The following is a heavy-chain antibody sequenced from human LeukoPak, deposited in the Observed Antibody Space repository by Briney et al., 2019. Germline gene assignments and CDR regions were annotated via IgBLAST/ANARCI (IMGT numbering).Heavy chain of an antibody. CDR1: GYTLTELS. Sequence: GASVKVSCKVSGYTLTELSMHWVRQAPGKGLEWMGGFDPENGETIYAQKFQGRVTMTEDTSTDTAYMELRSLRSDDTAVYYCARFGAMVRGDYYFDYWGQGTLVTVSS. D-gene: IGHD3-10*01. CDR3: ARFGAMVRGDYYFDY. J-gene: IGHJ4*02. CDR2: FDPENGET. V-gene: IGHV1-24*01.